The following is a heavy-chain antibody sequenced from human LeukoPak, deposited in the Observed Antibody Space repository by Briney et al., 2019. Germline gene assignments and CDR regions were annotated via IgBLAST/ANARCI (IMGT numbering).Heavy chain of an antibody. V-gene: IGHV4-39*07. Sequence: SETLSLTCTVSGGSISSSSYYWGWIRQPPGKGLEWIGSIYYSGSTYYNPSLKSRVTISVDKSKNQFSLKLSSVTAADTAVYYCAREYCSGGSCYGDYWGQGTLVTVSS. D-gene: IGHD2-15*01. CDR2: IYYSGST. CDR1: GGSISSSSYY. J-gene: IGHJ4*02. CDR3: AREYCSGGSCYGDY.